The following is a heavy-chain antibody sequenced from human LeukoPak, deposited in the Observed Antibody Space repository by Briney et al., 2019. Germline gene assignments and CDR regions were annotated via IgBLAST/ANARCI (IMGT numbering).Heavy chain of an antibody. CDR3: AILIRSAAPDKGDC. Sequence: TGGSLRLSCVASGFTFSDNWMYWVRQVPGKGLLWVSRINSDGSSTAYADSVKGRFTISRDNAKNTLYLQMDSLRPEHTAVYYCAILIRSAAPDKGDCWGQGTLVTVSS. CDR2: INSDGSST. D-gene: IGHD6-13*01. J-gene: IGHJ4*02. CDR1: GFTFSDNW. V-gene: IGHV3-74*01.